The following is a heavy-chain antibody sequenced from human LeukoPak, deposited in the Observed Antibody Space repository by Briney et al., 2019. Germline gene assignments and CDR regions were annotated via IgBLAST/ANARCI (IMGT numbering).Heavy chain of an antibody. V-gene: IGHV1-18*01. CDR3: ARDGVYYYDSSPFND. CDR1: GYTFTSYG. J-gene: IGHJ4*02. Sequence: GASVKVSCKASGYTFTSYGISWARQAPGQGLEWMGWISAYNGNTNYAQKLQGRVTMTTDTSTSTAYMELRSLRSDDTAVYYCARDGVYYYDSSPFNDWGQGTLVTVSS. D-gene: IGHD3-22*01. CDR2: ISAYNGNT.